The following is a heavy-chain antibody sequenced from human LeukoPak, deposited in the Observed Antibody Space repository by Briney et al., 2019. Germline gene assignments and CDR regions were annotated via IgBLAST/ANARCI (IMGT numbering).Heavy chain of an antibody. J-gene: IGHJ6*02. Sequence: SETLSLTCTVSGGSISSYYWSWIRQPAGKGLEWIGRINSSGSTNYNPSLKSRVTMSVDTSKNQFSLKVSSVTAADTAVYYCARDGIPAARKGYYYYYGMDVWGQGTTVTVSS. V-gene: IGHV4-4*07. D-gene: IGHD6-13*01. CDR2: INSSGST. CDR3: ARDGIPAARKGYYYYYGMDV. CDR1: GGSISSYY.